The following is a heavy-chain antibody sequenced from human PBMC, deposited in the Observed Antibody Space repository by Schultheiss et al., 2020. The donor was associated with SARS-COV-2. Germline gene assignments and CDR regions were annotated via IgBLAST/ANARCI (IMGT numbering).Heavy chain of an antibody. V-gene: IGHV1-8*01. CDR3: ARGRSSLSSVGLSFDY. CDR2: MNPNSGNT. D-gene: IGHD6-6*01. Sequence: ASVKVSCKASGYTFTSYDINWVRQATGQGLEWMGWMNPNSGNTGYAQKFQGRVTITANESTSTAYMELSSLRSEDTAVYYCARGRSSLSSVGLSFDYWGQGTLVTVSS. CDR1: GYTFTSYD. J-gene: IGHJ4*02.